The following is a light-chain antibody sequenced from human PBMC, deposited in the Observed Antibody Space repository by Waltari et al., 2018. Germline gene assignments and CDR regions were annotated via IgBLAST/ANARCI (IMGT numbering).Light chain of an antibody. Sequence: QAALTQPRSVSGSPGQSVTISCSGTSSDIGGYDYVSWYQHHPGPAPKLIIYEVNKRPSGVSHRFSGSKSGNTASLTISGLQTEDEADYYCSSYAGTNILVFGGGTRLAVL. V-gene: IGLV2-11*01. CDR1: SSDIGGYDY. J-gene: IGLJ2*01. CDR2: EVN. CDR3: SSYAGTNILV.